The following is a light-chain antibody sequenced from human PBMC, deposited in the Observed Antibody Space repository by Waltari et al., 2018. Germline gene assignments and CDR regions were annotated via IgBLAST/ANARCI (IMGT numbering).Light chain of an antibody. V-gene: IGKV3-20*01. CDR2: GAS. CDR3: QHYVRFFPLT. Sequence: EIVLTQSPGTLSLSPGDRATLSCWASQSVDNNYLAWYQQKPGQAPRLLIYGASNRATDIPDRFSGTGSGTDFTLTIIRVEPEDFAVYYCQHYVRFFPLTFGGGTKVEIK. CDR1: QSVDNNY. J-gene: IGKJ4*01.